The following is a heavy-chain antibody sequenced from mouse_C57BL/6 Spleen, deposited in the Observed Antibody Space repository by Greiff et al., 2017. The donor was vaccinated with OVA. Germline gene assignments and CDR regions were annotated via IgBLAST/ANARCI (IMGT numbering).Heavy chain of an antibody. V-gene: IGHV1-7*01. CDR2: LHPSSGYT. Sequence: VQLQQSGAELAKPGASVKLSCKASGYTFTSYWMHWVKQRPGQGLEWIGSLHPSSGYTKYNQKFKDKATLTADKSSRTAYMQMRSLTYEDSAVYDSTREGVTGYYAMDGWGKGTSVTVSS. J-gene: IGHJ4*01. D-gene: IGHD2-5*01. CDR3: TREGVTGYYAMDG. CDR1: GYTFTSYW.